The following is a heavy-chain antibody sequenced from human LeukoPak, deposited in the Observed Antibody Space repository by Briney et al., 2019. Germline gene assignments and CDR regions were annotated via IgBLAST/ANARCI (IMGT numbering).Heavy chain of an antibody. D-gene: IGHD5-12*01. CDR2: ISGNSRHI. CDR1: GFTFSSYS. CDR3: GRVKEASAFDI. V-gene: IGHV3-21*01. Sequence: PGGSLRLSCAASGFTFSSYSMNWVRRAPGKGLEWVSSISGNSRHIYYADSVKGRFTISRDNAKNSLYLQMNSLRAEDTAVYYCGRVKEASAFDIWGQGTMVTVSS. J-gene: IGHJ3*02.